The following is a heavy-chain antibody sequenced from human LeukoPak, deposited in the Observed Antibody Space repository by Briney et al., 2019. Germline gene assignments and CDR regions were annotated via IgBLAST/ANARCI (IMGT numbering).Heavy chain of an antibody. Sequence: GGSLRLSCAASGFTFDDYGMSWVRQAPGKGLEWVSVIYSGGSTYYADSVKGRFTISRDNSKNTLYLQMNSLRAEDTAVYYCARVTGYMIGDYFDYWGQGTLVTVSS. D-gene: IGHD3-22*01. V-gene: IGHV3-53*01. CDR2: IYSGGST. CDR3: ARVTGYMIGDYFDY. CDR1: GFTFDDYG. J-gene: IGHJ4*02.